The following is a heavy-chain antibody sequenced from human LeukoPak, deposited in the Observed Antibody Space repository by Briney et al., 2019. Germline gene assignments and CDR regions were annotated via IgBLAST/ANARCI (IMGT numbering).Heavy chain of an antibody. Sequence: GGSLRLSCAASGFTFSSYGMHWVRQAPGKGLEWVAVIWYDGSKKYYADSVKGQFTISRDQSKNTLYLQMNSLRAEDTAVYYCARDPIFDPWGQGTLVTVSS. CDR3: ARDPIFDP. J-gene: IGHJ5*02. CDR2: IWYDGSKK. CDR1: GFTFSSYG. V-gene: IGHV3-33*01.